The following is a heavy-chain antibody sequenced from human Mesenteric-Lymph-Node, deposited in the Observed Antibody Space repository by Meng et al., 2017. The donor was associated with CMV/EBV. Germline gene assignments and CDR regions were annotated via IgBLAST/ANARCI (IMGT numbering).Heavy chain of an antibody. J-gene: IGHJ3*02. V-gene: IGHV1-69*02. D-gene: IGHD3-22*01. Sequence: SVKVSCKASGGTFSSYTISWVRQAPGQGLEWMGRIIPILGIANYAQKFQGRVTITRNTSISTAYMELSSLRSEDSALYYCARGIRYYYDSSGTDAFDIWGQGTMVTVSS. CDR3: ARGIRYYYDSSGTDAFDI. CDR2: IIPILGIA. CDR1: GGTFSSYT.